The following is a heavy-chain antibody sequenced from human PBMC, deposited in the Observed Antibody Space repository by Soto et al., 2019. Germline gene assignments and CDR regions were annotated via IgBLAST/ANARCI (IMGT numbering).Heavy chain of an antibody. V-gene: IGHV4-34*01. D-gene: IGHD6-19*01. CDR1: GGSFSGYY. J-gene: IGHJ6*02. Sequence: NPSETLSLTCAVYGGSFSGYYWSWIRQPPGKGLEWIGEINHSGSTNYNPSLKSRVTISVDTSKNQFSLKLSSVTAADTAVYYCARADRAAKSSGWYGKDYYYYGMDVWGQGTTVTVSS. CDR3: ARADRAAKSSGWYGKDYYYYGMDV. CDR2: INHSGST.